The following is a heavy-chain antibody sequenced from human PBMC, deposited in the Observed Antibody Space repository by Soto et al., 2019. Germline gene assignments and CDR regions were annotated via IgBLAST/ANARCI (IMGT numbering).Heavy chain of an antibody. CDR1: GFPFSSYA. D-gene: IGHD6-19*01. CDR3: AKDTYSSGWYSSFHEYLQH. V-gene: IGHV3-23*01. J-gene: IGHJ1*01. CDR2: ISGSGGST. Sequence: GGSLRLSCAASGFPFSSYAMSWVRQAPGKGLEWVSAISGSGGSTNYADSVKGRFTISRDNSKNTLYLQMNSLRAEDTAVYYCAKDTYSSGWYSSFHEYLQHWGQGTLVTVSS.